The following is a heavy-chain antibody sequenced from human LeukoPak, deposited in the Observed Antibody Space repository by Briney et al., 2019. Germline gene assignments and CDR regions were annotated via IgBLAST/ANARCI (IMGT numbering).Heavy chain of an antibody. CDR2: IYYSVTT. CDR3: ARDRLRWPKIDY. CDR1: GGTFSSYAI. Sequence: SCKASGGTFSSYAISWIRQPPGKGLEWIGSIYYSVTTYYNPSLKSRVTISVDTSKNQFSLKLNSVTAADTAVYYCARDRLRWPKIDYWGQGTLVTVSS. D-gene: IGHD4-23*01. V-gene: IGHV4-39*07. J-gene: IGHJ4*02.